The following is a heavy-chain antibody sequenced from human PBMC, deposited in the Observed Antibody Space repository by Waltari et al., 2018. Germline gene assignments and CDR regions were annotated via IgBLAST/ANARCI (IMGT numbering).Heavy chain of an antibody. D-gene: IGHD1-7*01. CDR1: GGSISSGSYY. CDR2: IYTSGST. CDR3: ARDHNWNSSGMDV. J-gene: IGHJ6*02. V-gene: IGHV4-61*02. Sequence: QVQLQESGPGLVKPSQTLSLTCTVSGGSISSGSYYWSWIRQPAGKGLEWIGRIYTSGSTNYNPSLKSRVTISVDTSKNQFSLKLSSVTAADTAVYYCARDHNWNSSGMDVWGQGTTVTVSS.